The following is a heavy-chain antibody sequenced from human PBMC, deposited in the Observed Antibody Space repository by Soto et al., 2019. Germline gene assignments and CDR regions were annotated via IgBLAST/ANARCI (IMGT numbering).Heavy chain of an antibody. CDR3: ARMVGATLVDF. J-gene: IGHJ4*02. D-gene: IGHD1-26*01. V-gene: IGHV4-4*02. CDR2: IYHSGST. CDR1: GASISSTTSGNW. Sequence: QVQLRESGPGLVRPSGTLSLTCAVSGASISSTTSGNWWSWVRQPPGKGLEWIGEIYHSGSTNYNPPLQGRVSMSVAKSKNQFSLRLSSVTAADTAVYYCARMVGATLVDFWGQGTLVTVSS.